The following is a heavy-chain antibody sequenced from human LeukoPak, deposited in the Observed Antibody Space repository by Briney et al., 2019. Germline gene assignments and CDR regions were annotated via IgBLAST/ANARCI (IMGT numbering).Heavy chain of an antibody. CDR1: GFTFSSYS. D-gene: IGHD3-10*01. J-gene: IGHJ4*02. V-gene: IGHV3-48*01. Sequence: PGGSLRLSCAASGFTFSSYSMNWVRQAPGKGLEWVSYISSSSSTIYYADSVKGRFTISRDNAKNSLYRQMNSLRAEDTAVYYCARAARVRGANPMRYYFDYWGQGTLVTVSS. CDR3: ARAARVRGANPMRYYFDY. CDR2: ISSSSSTI.